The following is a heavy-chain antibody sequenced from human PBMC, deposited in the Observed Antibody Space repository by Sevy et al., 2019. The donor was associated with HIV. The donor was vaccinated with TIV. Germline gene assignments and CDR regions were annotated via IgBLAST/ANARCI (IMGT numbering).Heavy chain of an antibody. D-gene: IGHD6-19*01. V-gene: IGHV3-21*01. J-gene: IGHJ3*02. CDR1: GFTFSSYS. Sequence: GGSLRLSCAASGFTFSSYSMNWVRQAPGKGLEWVSSISSSSYIYYADSVKGRFTISRDNAKNSLYLQMNSLRAEDTAVYYCARDGYSSGWYEGDDAFDIWGQGTMVTVSS. CDR2: ISSSSYI. CDR3: ARDGYSSGWYEGDDAFDI.